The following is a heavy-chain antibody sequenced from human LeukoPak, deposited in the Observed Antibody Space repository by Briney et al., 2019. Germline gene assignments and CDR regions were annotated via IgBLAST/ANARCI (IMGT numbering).Heavy chain of an antibody. CDR1: GGTFSSYA. V-gene: IGHV1-69*04. CDR3: ASPESIVGATRFRRFDY. Sequence: GASVKVSGKASGGTFSSYAISWVRQAPGQGLEWMGRIIPILGIANYAQKFQGRVTITADKSTSTAYMELSSLRSEDTAVYYCASPESIVGATRFRRFDYWGQGTLVTVSS. J-gene: IGHJ4*02. CDR2: IIPILGIA. D-gene: IGHD1-26*01.